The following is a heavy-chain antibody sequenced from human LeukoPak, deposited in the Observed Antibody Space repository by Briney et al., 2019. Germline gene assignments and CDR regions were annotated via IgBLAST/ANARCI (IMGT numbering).Heavy chain of an antibody. CDR1: GFTFSSYE. J-gene: IGHJ4*02. V-gene: IGHV3-48*03. CDR2: ISSSGGTR. D-gene: IGHD5-18*01. CDR3: ARDVIQPWLLFDY. Sequence: PSGGSLRLSCAASGFTFSSYEMNWVRQAPGKGLEWVSYISSSGGTRYYADSVKGRFTISRDNAKNSPYLQMNSLRAEDTAVYYCARDVIQPWLLFDYWGQGTLVTVSS.